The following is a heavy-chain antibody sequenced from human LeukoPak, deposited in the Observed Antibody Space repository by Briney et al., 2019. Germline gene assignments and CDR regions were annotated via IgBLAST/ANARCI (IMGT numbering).Heavy chain of an antibody. J-gene: IGHJ6*02. CDR1: GFTVSSNY. CDR2: IYSGGST. CDR3: AGTRYCTNGVCRHYGMDV. V-gene: IGHV3-66*01. D-gene: IGHD2-8*01. Sequence: PGGSLRLSCAASGFTVSSNYMSWVRQAPGKGLEWVSVIYSGGSTYYADSGKGRFTISRDNSKNTLYLQMNSLRAEDTAVYYCAGTRYCTNGVCRHYGMDVWGQGTTVTVSS.